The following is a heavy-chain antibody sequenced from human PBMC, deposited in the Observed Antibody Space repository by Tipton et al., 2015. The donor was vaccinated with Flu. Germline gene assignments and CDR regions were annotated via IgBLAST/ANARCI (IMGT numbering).Heavy chain of an antibody. CDR1: GFTFSIYA. CDR3: AKVIPEKVAGLDY. V-gene: IGHV3-23*01. D-gene: IGHD6-19*01. J-gene: IGHJ4*02. Sequence: SGFTFSIYAMSWVRQAPGKRLEWISAISGGGGGTYYADSVKGRFTISRDNSKNTLYLRMNSLRAEDTAIYYCAKVIPEKVAGLDYWGQGTLVTVSS. CDR2: ISGGGGGT.